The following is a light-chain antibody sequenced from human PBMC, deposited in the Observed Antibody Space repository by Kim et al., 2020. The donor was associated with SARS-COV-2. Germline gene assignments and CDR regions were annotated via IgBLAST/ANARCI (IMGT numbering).Light chain of an antibody. CDR2: RSD. Sequence: ELTQPPSASGTPGQRVTISSSGSSSNIGSNYVYWYQQLPGTAPKLLIYRSDQWPSGVPDRFSGSKSGSSASLAISGLRSEDEADYYCAAWDDSLSAWVFGGGTQLTVL. V-gene: IGLV1-47*01. J-gene: IGLJ3*02. CDR1: SSNIGSNY. CDR3: AAWDDSLSAWV.